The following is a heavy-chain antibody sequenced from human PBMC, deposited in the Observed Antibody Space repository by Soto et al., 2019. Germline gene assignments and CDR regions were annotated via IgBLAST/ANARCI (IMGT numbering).Heavy chain of an antibody. Sequence: GGSLRLSCAASGFTVSSNYMSWVRQAPGKGLEWVSVIYSGGSTYYADSVRGRFTISRDNSNNTLYLQMNSLRAEDTAVYYCARALGYCSGGCFDYWGQGALVTVSS. V-gene: IGHV3-53*01. D-gene: IGHD2-15*01. J-gene: IGHJ4*02. CDR2: IYSGGST. CDR1: GFTVSSNY. CDR3: ARALGYCSGGCFDY.